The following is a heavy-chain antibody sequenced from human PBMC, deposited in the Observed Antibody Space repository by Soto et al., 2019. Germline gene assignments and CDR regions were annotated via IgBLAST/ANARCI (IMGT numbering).Heavy chain of an antibody. CDR1: GFTFSIYS. CDR3: ARHGTSGYYSDY. V-gene: IGHV3-21*01. Sequence: RGSLGLSSASSGFTFSIYSMNKVGQAPGKGLDWVSSISGSSSYIYYADSVNGRFTISRDNAKNSLYLQMNSLRAEDTAVYYCARHGTSGYYSDYWGQGTMVTVSS. D-gene: IGHD3-22*01. CDR2: ISGSSSYI. J-gene: IGHJ4*02.